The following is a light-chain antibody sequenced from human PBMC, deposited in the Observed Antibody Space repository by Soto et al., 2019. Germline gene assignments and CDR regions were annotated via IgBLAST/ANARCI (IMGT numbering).Light chain of an antibody. CDR1: QSVSNNY. V-gene: IGKV3D-20*02. J-gene: IGKJ4*01. Sequence: EIVLTQSPGTLSLSPGERATLSCRASQSVSNNYLAWYQQKPGQAPRLLIYDASSTATGIPARFSGSGSGTDFTLTISSLEPEDFAVYYCQQRSNWTLTFGGGTKVEIK. CDR3: QQRSNWTLT. CDR2: DAS.